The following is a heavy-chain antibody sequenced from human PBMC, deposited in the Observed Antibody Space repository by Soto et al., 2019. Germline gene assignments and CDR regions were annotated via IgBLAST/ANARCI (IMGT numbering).Heavy chain of an antibody. Sequence: GGSLRLSCAASGFTFSSYEMNWVRQAPGKGLEWVSYISSSGSTIYYADSVKGRFTISRDNAKNSLYLQMNSLRAEDTAVYYCARDGVSGSYEDAFDIWDQGTMVTVS. CDR3: ARDGVSGSYEDAFDI. J-gene: IGHJ3*02. CDR1: GFTFSSYE. CDR2: ISSSGSTI. D-gene: IGHD1-26*01. V-gene: IGHV3-48*03.